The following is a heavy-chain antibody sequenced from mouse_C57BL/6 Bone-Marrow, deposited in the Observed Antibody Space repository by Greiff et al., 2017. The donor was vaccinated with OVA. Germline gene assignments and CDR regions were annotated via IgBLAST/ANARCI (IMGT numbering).Heavy chain of an antibody. CDR1: GYTFTSYW. J-gene: IGHJ2*01. CDR3: TANYGRVYDFDY. D-gene: IGHD1-1*01. Sequence: EVQLQQSGTVLARPGASVKMSCKTSGYTFTSYWMHWVKQRPGQGLEWIGAIYPGNSDTSYNQKFKGKAKLTAVTSASTAYMELSSLTNEDSAVYYCTANYGRVYDFDYWGQGTTLTVSS. V-gene: IGHV1-5*01. CDR2: IYPGNSDT.